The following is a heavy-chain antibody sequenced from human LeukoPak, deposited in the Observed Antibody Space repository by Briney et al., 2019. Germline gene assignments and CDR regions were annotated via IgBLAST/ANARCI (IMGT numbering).Heavy chain of an antibody. CDR3: GRNDYGANSY. J-gene: IGHJ4*02. D-gene: IGHD4-23*01. Sequence: SETLSLTCAVTGGSFSDFYWSWIRQPPGKGLEWVWEINHFGRTNYNPSLKSRVTISLDTSKKQFSLKLNSVTAADTAVYYCGRNDYGANSYWGQGTLVSVSS. V-gene: IGHV4-34*01. CDR1: GGSFSDFY. CDR2: INHFGRT.